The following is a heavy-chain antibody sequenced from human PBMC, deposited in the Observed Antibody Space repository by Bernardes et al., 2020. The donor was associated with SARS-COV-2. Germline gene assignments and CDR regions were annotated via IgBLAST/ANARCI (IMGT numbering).Heavy chain of an antibody. V-gene: IGHV3-20*04. CDR1: GFTFEDYG. CDR2: IKWDGDNT. CDR3: ARGAMGLRYLDSYYYGLDV. Sequence: GGSLRLSCAASGFTFEDYGMTWVRQAPGKGLEWVSGIKWDGDNTGYAGSVKGRFTISRHNAKNSLYLQMNSLRVEDTAIYFCARGAMGLRYLDSYYYGLDVWGRGTTVTVSS. J-gene: IGHJ6*02. D-gene: IGHD3-9*01.